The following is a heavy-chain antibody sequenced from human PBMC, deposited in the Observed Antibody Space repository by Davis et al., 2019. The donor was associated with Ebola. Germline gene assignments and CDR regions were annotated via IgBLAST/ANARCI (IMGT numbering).Heavy chain of an antibody. CDR2: IYPADSDT. V-gene: IGHV5-51*01. Sequence: PGGSLRLSCKASGYTFTTYWIGWVRQVPGKGLEWMGIIYPADSDTRYSPSFQGQVTISADKSISTAYLQWSSLKASDTAMYYCARLYSSTLRFDPWGQGTLVTVSS. CDR3: ARLYSSTLRFDP. D-gene: IGHD6-13*01. J-gene: IGHJ5*02. CDR1: GYTFTTYW.